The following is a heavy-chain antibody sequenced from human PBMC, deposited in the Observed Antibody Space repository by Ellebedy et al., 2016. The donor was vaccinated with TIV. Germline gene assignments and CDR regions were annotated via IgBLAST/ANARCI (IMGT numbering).Heavy chain of an antibody. D-gene: IGHD4-17*01. J-gene: IGHJ4*02. Sequence: GGSLRLSCAASGFTFDDYAMHWVRQAPGKGLEWVSGISWNSGSIGYADSVKGRFTISRDNAKNSLYLQMNSLRAEDTALYYCAKDTYGDYVSGMDYWGQGTLVTVSS. CDR2: ISWNSGSI. CDR3: AKDTYGDYVSGMDY. CDR1: GFTFDDYA. V-gene: IGHV3-9*01.